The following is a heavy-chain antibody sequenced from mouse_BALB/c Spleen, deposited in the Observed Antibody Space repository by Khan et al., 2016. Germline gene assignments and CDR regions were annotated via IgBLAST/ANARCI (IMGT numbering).Heavy chain of an antibody. D-gene: IGHD2-13*01. CDR3: AADDSLAY. J-gene: IGHJ3*01. CDR1: GFSLSTSGMG. V-gene: IGHV8-12*01. Sequence: QVTLKESGPGILQPSQTLSLTCSFSGFSLSTSGMGVSWIRQPSGKGLEWLAHIYWDDDKRYNPSLTSRLTISKDTSSNQVFLKITSVDTADTATYYCAADDSLAYWGQGTLVTVSA. CDR2: IYWDDDK.